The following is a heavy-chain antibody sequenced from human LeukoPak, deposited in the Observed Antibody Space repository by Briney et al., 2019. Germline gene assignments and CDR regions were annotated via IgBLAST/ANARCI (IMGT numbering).Heavy chain of an antibody. J-gene: IGHJ6*02. D-gene: IGHD2-2*01. CDR2: ISGSGGST. CDR3: AKDRRKCSSTSCLYYYYGMDV. V-gene: IGHV3-23*01. Sequence: GWSLRLSCAASGFTFSSYAMSWVRQAPGKGLDWVSAISGSGGSTYYADSVKGRFTISTDNSQNTLYLQMNSLRAEDTAVYYCAKDRRKCSSTSCLYYYYGMDVWGQGTTVTVSS. CDR1: GFTFSSYA.